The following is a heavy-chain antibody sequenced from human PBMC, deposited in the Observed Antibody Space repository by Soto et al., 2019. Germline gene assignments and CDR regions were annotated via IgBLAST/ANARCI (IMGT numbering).Heavy chain of an antibody. J-gene: IGHJ4*02. CDR2: IYYSGST. Sequence: SETLSLTCSVSGDSISREDYYWSWIRQPPGKGLEWIGYIYYSGSTYYNPSLKSRVTISVDKSKNQFSLKLSSVTAADTAVYYCAGSSGIVGAVSYWGQGTLVTVSS. D-gene: IGHD1-26*01. CDR1: GDSISREDYY. CDR3: AGSSGIVGAVSY. V-gene: IGHV4-30-4*01.